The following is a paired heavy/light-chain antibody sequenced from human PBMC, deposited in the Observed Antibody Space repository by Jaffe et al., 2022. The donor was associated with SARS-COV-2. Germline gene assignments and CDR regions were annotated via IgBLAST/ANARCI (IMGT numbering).Heavy chain of an antibody. CDR2: ISTSNGKT. Sequence: QVQLVQSGAEVKKPGASVKVSCKTSGYTFTTYGISWVRQAPGQGLEWMGWISTSNGKTNYPQKFQDRVTITTDTSTSTAFMELRSLRSDDTAVYYCATFMVRGVNYLPFNNWGQGTLVTVSS. D-gene: IGHD3-10*01. J-gene: IGHJ4*02. V-gene: IGHV1-18*01. CDR3: ATFMVRGVNYLPFNN. CDR1: GYTFTTYG.
Light chain of an antibody. V-gene: IGKV3-15*01. CDR3: QQYNHWPPLT. CDR2: GAS. Sequence: EVVMTQSPATLSVSPGERATLSCRASQSVRSNLAWYQQKPGQAPRLLIYGASTRATGIPARFSGSGSGTEFTLTISSLQSEDFAIYYCQQYNHWPPLTFGGGTKVEIK. CDR1: QSVRSN. J-gene: IGKJ4*01.